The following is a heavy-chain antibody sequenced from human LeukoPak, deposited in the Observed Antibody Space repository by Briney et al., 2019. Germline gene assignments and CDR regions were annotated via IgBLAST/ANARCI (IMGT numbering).Heavy chain of an antibody. V-gene: IGHV5-51*01. CDR1: GYTFTTYW. CDR3: ARRVASSSSRSLDY. D-gene: IGHD6-6*01. Sequence: GESLKISCKGSGYTFTTYWIAWVRQMPGRGLEWMGIIYPGDSDTRYSPSFQGQVTIPADKSITTAYLQWSSLKASDTAMYYCARRVASSSSRSLDYWSQGTLVTVSS. J-gene: IGHJ4*02. CDR2: IYPGDSDT.